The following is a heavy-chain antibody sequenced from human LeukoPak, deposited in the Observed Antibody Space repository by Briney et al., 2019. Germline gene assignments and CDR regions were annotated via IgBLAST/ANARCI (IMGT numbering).Heavy chain of an antibody. V-gene: IGHV3-48*01. D-gene: IGHD2-8*01. CDR3: ARVIRDCSNDVCSFNFDY. CDR2: ISSSSSTI. J-gene: IGHJ4*02. Sequence: PGGSLRLSCAASGFTFSSYEMNWVRQAPGKGLEWISYISSSSSTIYYADSVKGRFTISRDNAKNSLYLQMNSLRADDTAVYYCARVIRDCSNDVCSFNFDYWGQGTLVTVSS. CDR1: GFTFSSYE.